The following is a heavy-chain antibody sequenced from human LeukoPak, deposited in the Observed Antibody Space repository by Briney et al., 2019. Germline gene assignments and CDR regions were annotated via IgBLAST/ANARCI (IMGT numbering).Heavy chain of an antibody. CDR3: TRDRGAYNLSDS. D-gene: IGHD1-1*01. J-gene: IGHJ4*02. V-gene: IGHV3-49*03. Sequence: GGSLRLSCTASGFTFGDYAMSWIRQAPGQGLEWGGFIRSKAYGETADYAASVKGRFTISRDASKAIASLQMNSLKPEDTAVYHCTRDRGAYNLSDSWGQGTLVTVSS. CDR1: GFTFGDYA. CDR2: IRSKAYGETA.